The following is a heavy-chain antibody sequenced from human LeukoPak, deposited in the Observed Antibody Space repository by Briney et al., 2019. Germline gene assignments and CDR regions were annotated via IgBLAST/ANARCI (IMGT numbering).Heavy chain of an antibody. CDR2: IYHSGST. CDR1: GYSISSGYY. D-gene: IGHD3-10*01. CDR3: ARLHYYGSGSYLADY. V-gene: IGHV4-38-2*01. Sequence: KPSETLSLTCAVSGYSISSGYYWGWIRQPPGKGPEWIGSIYHSGSTYYNPSLKSRVTISVDTSKNQFSLKLSSVTAADTAVYYCARLHYYGSGSYLADYWGQGTLVTVSS. J-gene: IGHJ4*02.